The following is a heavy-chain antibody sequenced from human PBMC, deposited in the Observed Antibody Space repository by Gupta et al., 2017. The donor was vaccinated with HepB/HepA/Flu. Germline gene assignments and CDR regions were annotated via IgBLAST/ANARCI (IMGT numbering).Heavy chain of an antibody. CDR2: IKSKAHGGAI. D-gene: IGHD1-1*01. J-gene: IGHJ4*02. CDR3: TTVMWNGGIDY. Sequence: EVQLVESGGGLVKPGGSLRLSCAASGFTFSNAWMNWVRQAPGKGLGWVGRIKSKAHGGAIHYAAPVKGRFVISRDDSTNTLNLILEMNSLKTEDTAVYYCTTVMWNGGIDYWGQGALVTVSS. CDR1: GFTFSNAW. V-gene: IGHV3-15*01.